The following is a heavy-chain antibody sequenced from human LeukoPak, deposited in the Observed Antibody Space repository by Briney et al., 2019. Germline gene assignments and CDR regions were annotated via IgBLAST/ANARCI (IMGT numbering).Heavy chain of an antibody. D-gene: IGHD1-1*01. CDR1: GGSVSGGNYY. J-gene: IGHJ4*02. V-gene: IGHV4-61*01. Sequence: SETLSLTCTVSGGSVSGGNYYCSWIRQSPGKGLEWIGYIHYSGSTVYNPSLKSRVTMSIDTSKNQFSLNLSSVTTADTAVYYCARTGSTGGYWGQGTLVTVSS. CDR2: IHYSGST. CDR3: ARTGSTGGY.